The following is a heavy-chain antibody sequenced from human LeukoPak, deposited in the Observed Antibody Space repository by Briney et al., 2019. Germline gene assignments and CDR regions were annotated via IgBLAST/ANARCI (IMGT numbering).Heavy chain of an antibody. CDR2: LYNTGSTDNT. V-gene: IGHV4-39*07. D-gene: IGHD3-10*01. CDR1: GDSITNYNYH. J-gene: IGHJ6*02. Sequence: SETLSLTCSVSGDSITNYNYHWGWIRQPPGKGLEWIGRLYNTGSTDNTDSNPSLQSRVTISADTSMNQIFLRLTSVTAADTAVYYCARDFGAGSYRYGMDVWGQGTTVTVSS. CDR3: ARDFGAGSYRYGMDV.